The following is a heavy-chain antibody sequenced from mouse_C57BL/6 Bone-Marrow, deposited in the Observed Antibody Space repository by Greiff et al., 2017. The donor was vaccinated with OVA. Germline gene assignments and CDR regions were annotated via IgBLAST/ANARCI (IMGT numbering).Heavy chain of an antibody. CDR2: IDPEDGET. D-gene: IGHD2-3*01. J-gene: IGHJ2*01. V-gene: IGHV14-2*01. CDR1: GFNIKDYY. CDR3: ASPIYDEWGTFDY. Sequence: EVKLLESGAELVKPGASVKLSCTASGFNIKDYYMHWVKQRTEQGLEWIGRIDPEDGETKYAPKFQGKATITADTSSNTAYLQLSSLTSEDTAVYYCASPIYDEWGTFDYWGQGTTLTVSS.